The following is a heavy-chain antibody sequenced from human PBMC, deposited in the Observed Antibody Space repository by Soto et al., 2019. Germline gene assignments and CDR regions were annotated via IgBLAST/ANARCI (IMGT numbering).Heavy chain of an antibody. D-gene: IGHD3-10*01. CDR1: GGSISSYY. V-gene: IGHV4-59*01. J-gene: IGHJ5*02. CDR2: IYYSGST. CDR3: ARDRNYGSGSLSLFDP. Sequence: PSETLSLTCTVSGGSISSYYCSWIRQPPXKGLEWIGYIYYSGSTNYNPSLKSRVTISLDTSKNQFSLKLSSVTAADTAVYYCARDRNYGSGSLSLFDPWGQGTLVTVSS.